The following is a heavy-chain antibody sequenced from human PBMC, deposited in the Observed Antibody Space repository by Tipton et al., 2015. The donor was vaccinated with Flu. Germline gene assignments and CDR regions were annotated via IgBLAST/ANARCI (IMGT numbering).Heavy chain of an antibody. CDR1: GGSISSGRYY. V-gene: IGHV4-61*02. D-gene: IGHD6-13*01. J-gene: IGHJ3*02. CDR2: IYTSGST. CDR3: ARPSGIAAAWGAFDI. Sequence: TLSLTCTVSGGSISSGRYYWSWIRQPAGKGLEWIGRIYTSGSTNYNPSLKSRVTMSVDTSKNRFSLKLSSVIAADTAVYYCARPSGIAAAWGAFDIWGQGTMVTVSS.